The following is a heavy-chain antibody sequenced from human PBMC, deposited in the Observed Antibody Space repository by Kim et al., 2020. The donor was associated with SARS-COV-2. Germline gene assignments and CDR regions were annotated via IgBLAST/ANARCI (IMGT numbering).Heavy chain of an antibody. Sequence: ASVKVFCKASGYSFSTYYINWVRQAPGQGLEWMGIINPRGGTSRYAQKFQDRITLTRDTATTTVYMELSSIRSQDTAVYYCARGGDPLAVVAGTDPFDLWGQGTMVTVS. CDR2: INPRGGTS. CDR3: ARGGDPLAVVAGTDPFDL. D-gene: IGHD2-15*01. J-gene: IGHJ3*01. V-gene: IGHV1-46*01. CDR1: GYSFSTYY.